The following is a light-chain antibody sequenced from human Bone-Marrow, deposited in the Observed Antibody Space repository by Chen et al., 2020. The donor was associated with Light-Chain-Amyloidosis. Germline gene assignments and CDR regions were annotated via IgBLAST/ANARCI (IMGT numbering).Light chain of an antibody. V-gene: IGLV3-25*03. Sequence: SYELTQPPSVSVSPGQTARITCSGDDLPTKYAYWYQQNPGQAPVLVIHRNTERPSGISERFSGSSSGTTATLTISRVQAEDEADYHCQSADSSGTYEVIFGGGTKLTVL. CDR2: RNT. CDR1: DLPTKY. CDR3: QSADSSGTYEVI. J-gene: IGLJ2*01.